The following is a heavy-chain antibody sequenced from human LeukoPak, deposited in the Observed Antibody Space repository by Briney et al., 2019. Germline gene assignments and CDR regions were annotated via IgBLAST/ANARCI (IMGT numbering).Heavy chain of an antibody. V-gene: IGHV4-38-2*02. CDR1: GYSISSVYF. J-gene: IGHJ5*02. CDR2: IYHSGST. D-gene: IGHD3-22*01. CDR3: ARDEPWLRWFDP. Sequence: SETLSLTCTVSGYSISSVYFWGWIRQPPGKGLEWIGGIYHSGSTYYNPSLKSRVTISVDTSKNQFSLKLSSVTAADTAVYYCARDEPWLRWFDPWGQGTLVTVSS.